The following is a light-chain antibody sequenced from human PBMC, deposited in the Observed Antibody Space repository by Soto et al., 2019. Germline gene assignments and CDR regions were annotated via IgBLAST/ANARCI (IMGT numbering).Light chain of an antibody. Sequence: DIQLPQSPPSLSASVGDAVTITCQASQDITNYLNWYQQRSGKSPKLLIFDGANLERGVPSRFSGSGSGTHFTFTISSLQPEDVATYYCQQYEKRPLTFGGGTKVE. J-gene: IGKJ4*01. V-gene: IGKV1-33*01. CDR3: QQYEKRPLT. CDR2: DGA. CDR1: QDITNY.